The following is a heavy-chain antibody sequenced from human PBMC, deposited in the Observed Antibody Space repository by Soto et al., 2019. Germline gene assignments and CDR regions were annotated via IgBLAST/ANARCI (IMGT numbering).Heavy chain of an antibody. CDR1: GFTFSSYS. J-gene: IGHJ6*03. Sequence: GGSLRLSCAASGFTFSSYSMTWVRQAPGKGLEWVSSISSSSSYIYYADSVKGRFTISRDNAKNSLYLQMNSLRAEDTAVYYCARTTVERPQPTYYYYYYMDVWGKGTTVTVSS. CDR2: ISSSSSYI. D-gene: IGHD4-4*01. CDR3: ARTTVERPQPTYYYYYYMDV. V-gene: IGHV3-21*01.